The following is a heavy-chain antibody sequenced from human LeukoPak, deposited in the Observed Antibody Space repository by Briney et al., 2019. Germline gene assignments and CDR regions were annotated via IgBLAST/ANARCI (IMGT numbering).Heavy chain of an antibody. CDR3: ARDRYYDSRGYSFDY. CDR1: GFTFSSYE. V-gene: IGHV3-48*03. Sequence: GGSLRLSCAASGFTFSSYEMNWVRQAPGKGLEWVSYISSSGSTIYYADSVKGRFTISRDNAKNSLYLQMNSLRAEDTAVYYCARDRYYDSRGYSFDYWGQGTLVTVSS. D-gene: IGHD3-22*01. CDR2: ISSSGSTI. J-gene: IGHJ4*02.